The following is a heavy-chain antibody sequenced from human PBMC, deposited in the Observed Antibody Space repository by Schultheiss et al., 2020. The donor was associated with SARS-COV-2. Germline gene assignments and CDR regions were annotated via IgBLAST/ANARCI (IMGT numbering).Heavy chain of an antibody. J-gene: IGHJ4*02. CDR3: ANQELPGVDY. D-gene: IGHD1-7*01. CDR1: GFDFGSYI. V-gene: IGHV3-7*01. Sequence: GGSLRLSCAASGFDFGSYIMNWVRQAPGKGLEWVANIKQDGSEKYYVDSVKGRFTISRDNSKNTLYLQMNSLRAEDTAVYYCANQELPGVDYWGQGTLVTVSS. CDR2: IKQDGSEK.